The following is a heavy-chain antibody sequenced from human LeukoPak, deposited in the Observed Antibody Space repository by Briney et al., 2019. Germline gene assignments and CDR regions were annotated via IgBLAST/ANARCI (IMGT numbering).Heavy chain of an antibody. Sequence: GGSLRLSCAASGFTFSSYSMNWVRQAPGKGLEWVSSISSSSSYIYYADSVKGRFTISRDNAKNSLYLQMNSLRAEDTAVYYCARGSQVMYYYDSSGYSYFDYWGQGTLVTVSS. D-gene: IGHD3-22*01. CDR3: ARGSQVMYYYDSSGYSYFDY. CDR1: GFTFSSYS. J-gene: IGHJ4*02. CDR2: ISSSSSYI. V-gene: IGHV3-21*01.